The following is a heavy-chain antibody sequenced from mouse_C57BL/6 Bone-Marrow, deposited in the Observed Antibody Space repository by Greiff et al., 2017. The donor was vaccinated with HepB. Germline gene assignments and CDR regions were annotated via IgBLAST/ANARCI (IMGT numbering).Heavy chain of an antibody. J-gene: IGHJ4*01. V-gene: IGHV1-81*01. Sequence: VQLQQSGAELARPGASVKLSCKASGYTFTSYGISWVKQRTGQGLEWIGEIYPRSGNTYYNEKFKGKATLTADKSYSTAYIELRSLTSEDSAVYFCARGAYGSSEEGYAMDYWVQGTSVTVSS. CDR2: IYPRSGNT. D-gene: IGHD1-1*01. CDR3: ARGAYGSSEEGYAMDY. CDR1: GYTFTSYG.